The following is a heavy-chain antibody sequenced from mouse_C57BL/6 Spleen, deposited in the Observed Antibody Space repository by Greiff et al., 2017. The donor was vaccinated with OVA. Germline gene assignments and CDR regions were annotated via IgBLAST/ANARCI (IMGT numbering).Heavy chain of an antibody. CDR1: GYTFTSYW. CDR2: IHPNSGST. J-gene: IGHJ3*01. Sequence: VKLQQPGAELVKPGASVKLSCKASGYTFTSYWMHWVKQRPGQGLEWIGMIHPNSGSTNYNEKFKSKATLTVDKSSSTAYMQLSSLTSEDSAVYYCARSHYYGSSYFAYWGQGTLVTVSA. D-gene: IGHD1-1*01. V-gene: IGHV1-64*01. CDR3: ARSHYYGSSYFAY.